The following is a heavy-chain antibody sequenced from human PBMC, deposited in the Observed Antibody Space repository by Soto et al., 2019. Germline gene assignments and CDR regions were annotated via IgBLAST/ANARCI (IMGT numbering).Heavy chain of an antibody. J-gene: IGHJ2*01. CDR2: ISGSGDST. D-gene: IGHD4-17*01. Sequence: EVQLLKSGGGLVQPGGSLRLSCAASGFTFSSYAMSWVRQAPGKGLEWVSAISGSGDSTYYADSVKGRLTISRDNSKNTQYLQMHSLRAEDTAVYDCATRTVGWYFDLWGRGTLVTVSS. V-gene: IGHV3-23*01. CDR3: ATRTVGWYFDL. CDR1: GFTFSSYA.